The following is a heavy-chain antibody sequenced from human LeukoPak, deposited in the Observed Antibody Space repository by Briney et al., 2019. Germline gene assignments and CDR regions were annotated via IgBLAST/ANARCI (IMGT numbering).Heavy chain of an antibody. Sequence: PGGSLRLSCSASGFTFSSYAMHWVRQAPGKGLEYVSAISSNGGSTYYADSVKGRFTISRDNSKNTLYLQTSSLRAEDTAVYYCVKSLQGSGWTLYFDYWGQGTLVTVSS. CDR3: VKSLQGSGWTLYFDY. D-gene: IGHD6-19*01. J-gene: IGHJ4*02. CDR2: ISSNGGST. CDR1: GFTFSSYA. V-gene: IGHV3-64D*06.